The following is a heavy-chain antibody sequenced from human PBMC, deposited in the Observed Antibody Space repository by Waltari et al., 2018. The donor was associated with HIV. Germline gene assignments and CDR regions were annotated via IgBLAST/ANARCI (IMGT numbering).Heavy chain of an antibody. D-gene: IGHD5-12*01. V-gene: IGHV1-2*06. CDR3: ARQYSDFDPYFDC. J-gene: IGHJ4*02. CDR2: INPYNGRT. CDR1: GFTFTAFY. Sequence: QVQLVQSGAEVQKPGASVKVSCKTSGFTFTAFYIHWVRQAPGQGLEWMGRINPYNGRTDSAQKFRSRLTVSMDRSVVTAYLQLTGLQFDDTATYFCARQYSDFDPYFDCWGQGTRVTVS.